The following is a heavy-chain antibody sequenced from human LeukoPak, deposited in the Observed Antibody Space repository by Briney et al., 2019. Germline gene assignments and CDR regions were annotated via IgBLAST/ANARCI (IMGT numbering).Heavy chain of an antibody. CDR3: ARHKGYFDY. Sequence: SETLSLTCTVSGGSISSSSYYWGWIRQPPGKGLEWIGGIYYSGSTYYNPSLKSRVTISVDTSKNQFSLKLSSVTAADTAVYYCARHKGYFDYWGQGTLVTVSS. J-gene: IGHJ4*02. CDR2: IYYSGST. CDR1: GGSISSSSYY. V-gene: IGHV4-39*01.